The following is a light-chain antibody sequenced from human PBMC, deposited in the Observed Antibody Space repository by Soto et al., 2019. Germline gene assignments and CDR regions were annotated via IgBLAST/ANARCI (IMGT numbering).Light chain of an antibody. CDR1: QSLLHSNGYNY. Sequence: DIVMTQSPLSLPVTPGEPASISCRSSQSLLHSNGYNYLDWYLQKPGQSPQLLIYLGSNRASGVPDRFSGSGSGTDFTLKISRVEAEDVGVYYCMQARITFGGGTKVEIK. V-gene: IGKV2-28*01. J-gene: IGKJ4*01. CDR2: LGS. CDR3: MQARIT.